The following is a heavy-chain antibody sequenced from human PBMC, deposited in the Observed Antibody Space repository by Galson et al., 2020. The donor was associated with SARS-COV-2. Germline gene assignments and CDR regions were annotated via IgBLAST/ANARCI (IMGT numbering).Heavy chain of an antibody. J-gene: IGHJ6*03. CDR1: GFTFSRYG. CDR2: TSATT. Sequence: GESLKISCVAPGFTFSRYGTSWVRQAPGQGIEWVATTSATTYYADSVRRRFIISRDDSKNTLYLQMNGLSADDTAVYYCAKDFVRGIGYMDVWGPGTTVTVSS. CDR3: AKDFVRGIGYMDV. V-gene: IGHV3-23*01. D-gene: IGHD3-10*02.